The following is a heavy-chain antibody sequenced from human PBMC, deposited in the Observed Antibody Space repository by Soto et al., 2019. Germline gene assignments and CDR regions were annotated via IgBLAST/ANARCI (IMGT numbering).Heavy chain of an antibody. CDR1: GYTFTSYG. CDR3: ARAAIFTYSSSSGWFDP. CDR2: ISAYNGNT. Sequence: ASVKVSCKASGYTFTSYGISWVRQAPGQGLEWMGWISAYNGNTNYAQKLQGRVTMTRNTSISTAYMELSSLRSEDTAVYYCARAAIFTYSSSSGWFDPWGQGTLVTVSS. V-gene: IGHV1-18*01. D-gene: IGHD6-6*01. J-gene: IGHJ5*02.